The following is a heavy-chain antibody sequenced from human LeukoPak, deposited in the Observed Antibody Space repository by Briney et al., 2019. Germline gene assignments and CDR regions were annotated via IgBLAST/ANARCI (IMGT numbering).Heavy chain of an antibody. J-gene: IGHJ2*01. CDR3: ARTAVMDWYFDL. Sequence: SETLSLTCTVSGGSISSSSYYWGWIRQPPGKGLEWIGSIYYSGSTYYNPSLKSRVTISVDTSKNQFSLKLSSVTAADTAVYHCARTAVMDWYFDLWGRGTLVTVSS. D-gene: IGHD2-21*01. CDR1: GGSISSSSYY. V-gene: IGHV4-39*01. CDR2: IYYSGST.